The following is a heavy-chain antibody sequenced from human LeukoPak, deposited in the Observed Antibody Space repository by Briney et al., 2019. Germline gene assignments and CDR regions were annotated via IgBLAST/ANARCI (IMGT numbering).Heavy chain of an antibody. Sequence: PGGSLRLSCAASGFTFSSYSMNWVRQAPGKGLEWVSSISSSSSYIYYADSVKGRFTISRDNAKNSLYLQMNSLRAEDTAVCYCARDRLSGYATYYFDYWGQGTLVTVSS. CDR3: ARDRLSGYATYYFDY. V-gene: IGHV3-21*01. J-gene: IGHJ4*02. CDR1: GFTFSSYS. D-gene: IGHD3-3*01. CDR2: ISSSSSYI.